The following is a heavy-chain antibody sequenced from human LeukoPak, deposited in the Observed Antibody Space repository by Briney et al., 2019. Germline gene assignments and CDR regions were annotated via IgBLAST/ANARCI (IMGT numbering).Heavy chain of an antibody. J-gene: IGHJ4*02. CDR3: AKDLTAAGDYFDY. V-gene: IGHV3-74*01. D-gene: IGHD6-13*01. CDR2: INSDGSST. CDR1: GFTFSSYW. Sequence: GGSLRLSCAASGFTFSSYWMHRVRQAPGKGLVWVSRINSDGSSTSYADSVKGRFTISRDNAKNTLYLQMNSLRAEDTAVYYCAKDLTAAGDYFDYWGQGTLVTVSS.